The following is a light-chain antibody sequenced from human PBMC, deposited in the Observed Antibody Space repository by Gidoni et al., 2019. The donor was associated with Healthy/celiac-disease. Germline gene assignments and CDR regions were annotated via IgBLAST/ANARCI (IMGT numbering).Light chain of an antibody. V-gene: IGKV1-39*01. Sequence: DIQMNQSPSSLSASVGDSVTITCRASQCISSYLNWYQQKPGTAPTLLIYAASSLQSGVPSRFSGSGSGTDFTFTLSILQPEAFATYVCHQSYSTPYTFGQGTKLEIK. CDR2: AAS. CDR1: QCISSY. CDR3: HQSYSTPYT. J-gene: IGKJ2*01.